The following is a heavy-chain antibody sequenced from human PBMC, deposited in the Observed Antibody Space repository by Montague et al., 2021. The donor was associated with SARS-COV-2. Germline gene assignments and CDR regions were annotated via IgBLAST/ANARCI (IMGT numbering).Heavy chain of an antibody. J-gene: IGHJ4*02. CDR1: GFTVRSYG. CDR2: IWYDGSNQ. V-gene: IGHV3-33*01. D-gene: IGHD5-12*01. CDR3: ARDSRGDSGHFDY. Sequence: SLRLSCAAAGFTVRSYGLHWVRQAPGKGLEWVAVIWYDGSNQYYSYSXXVLFPISRDNSKNTLYLQMNSLRAEDTAVYYCARDSRGDSGHFDYWGQGTLVTVSS.